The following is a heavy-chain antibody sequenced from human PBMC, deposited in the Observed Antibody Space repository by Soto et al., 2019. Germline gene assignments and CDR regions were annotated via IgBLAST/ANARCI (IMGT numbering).Heavy chain of an antibody. CDR2: IDPSAGST. Sequence: ASVKGSRKASGYTFTSYYMHWVRQAPGQGLEWMGVIDPSAGSTTWAQRFQGRVTITRDTSTSTVYMELSSLSSEDTAVYYCARSPVPTGTTLYYFDYWGQGTLVTVSS. V-gene: IGHV1-46*01. CDR1: GYTFTSYY. D-gene: IGHD1-1*01. CDR3: ARSPVPTGTTLYYFDY. J-gene: IGHJ4*02.